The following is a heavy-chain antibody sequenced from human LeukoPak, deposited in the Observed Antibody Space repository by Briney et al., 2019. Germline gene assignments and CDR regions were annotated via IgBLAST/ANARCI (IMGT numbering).Heavy chain of an antibody. Sequence: GESLKISCKGSGYSFTSYWIGWVRQMPGKGLEWMGIIYPGDSDTRYSPSFQGQVTISVDKSISTAYLQWSSLKATDTAMYYCASHPPYSSGLRWFDPWGQGTLVIVSS. V-gene: IGHV5-51*01. D-gene: IGHD6-19*01. J-gene: IGHJ5*02. CDR2: IYPGDSDT. CDR1: GYSFTSYW. CDR3: ASHPPYSSGLRWFDP.